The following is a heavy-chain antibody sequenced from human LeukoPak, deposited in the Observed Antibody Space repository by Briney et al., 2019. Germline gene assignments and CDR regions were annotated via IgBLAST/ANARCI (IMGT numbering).Heavy chain of an antibody. Sequence: GGSLRLSCAASGFTFNTYGMHWVRQAPGQGLEWVAAIWFDGSVKHYSDAVKGRFTISRDNSLNTLYLQMNSLRVEDTAIYYCAKDTVLQFLVPAFWGQGTLVTVSS. CDR2: IWFDGSVK. D-gene: IGHD3-3*01. V-gene: IGHV3-33*06. CDR3: AKDTVLQFLVPAF. CDR1: GFTFNTYG. J-gene: IGHJ4*02.